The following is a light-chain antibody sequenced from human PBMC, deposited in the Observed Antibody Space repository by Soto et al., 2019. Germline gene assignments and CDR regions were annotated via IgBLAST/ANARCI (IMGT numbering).Light chain of an antibody. J-gene: IGKJ1*01. CDR3: QQYGTVPRT. CDR1: QSFSNND. Sequence: EIVLTQSPGTLSLSPGERATVSCRASQSFSNNDLAWYQQKPGQAPRLLIYAASNRARGIPDRFGGSGSGADFTLTVSRLEPEDFAVYYCQQYGTVPRTFGQGTKVEI. CDR2: AAS. V-gene: IGKV3-20*01.